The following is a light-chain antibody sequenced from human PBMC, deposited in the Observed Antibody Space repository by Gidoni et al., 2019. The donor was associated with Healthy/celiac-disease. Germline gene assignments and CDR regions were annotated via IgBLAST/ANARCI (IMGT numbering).Light chain of an antibody. J-gene: IGKJ1*01. CDR2: AAS. Sequence: DIQMTQSTSSLSASVGDRVTITCRASQSISSYLNWYQQKPGKAPKLLIYAASSWQSGVPSRFSGSGSGTDCTLTISSRQPEDFATYYCQQSYSTPLRTFGQGTKVEIK. CDR1: QSISSY. CDR3: QQSYSTPLRT. V-gene: IGKV1-39*01.